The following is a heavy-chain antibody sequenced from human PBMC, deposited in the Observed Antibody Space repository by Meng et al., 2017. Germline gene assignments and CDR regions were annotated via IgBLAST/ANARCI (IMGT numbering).Heavy chain of an antibody. Sequence: GESLKISCAASGFTFSSYAMHWVRQAPGKGLEWVAVISYDGSNKYYADSVKGRFTISRDNSKNTLYLQMNSLRAEDTAVYYCARARIELGIVDVWGQGTTVTVSS. CDR2: ISYDGSNK. CDR3: ARARIELGIVDV. D-gene: IGHD3-22*01. CDR1: GFTFSSYA. J-gene: IGHJ6*02. V-gene: IGHV3-30*07.